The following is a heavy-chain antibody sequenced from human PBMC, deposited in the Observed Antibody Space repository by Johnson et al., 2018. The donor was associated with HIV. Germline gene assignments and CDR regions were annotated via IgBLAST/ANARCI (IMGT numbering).Heavy chain of an antibody. D-gene: IGHD6-6*01. Sequence: EVQLVESGGGLVQPGGSLKLSCAASGFTFSGSAMHWVRQASGKGLEWVGRIKSKTDGGKTDYAAPVKGRFTISRDDSKNTLYLQMNSLKTEDTAVYYCTRRGPFSSSPGDAFDIWGQGTMVTVSS. CDR3: TRRGPFSSSPGDAFDI. V-gene: IGHV3-15*07. CDR2: IKSKTDGGKT. J-gene: IGHJ3*02. CDR1: GFTFSGSA.